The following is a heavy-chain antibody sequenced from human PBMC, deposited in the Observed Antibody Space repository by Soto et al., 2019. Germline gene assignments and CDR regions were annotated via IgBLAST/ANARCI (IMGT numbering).Heavy chain of an antibody. CDR3: VSRIPSWVFDY. V-gene: IGHV3-53*01. CDR1: GLSVSDNY. CDR2: MYAGGDT. J-gene: IGHJ4*01. Sequence: GSLRLSCGASGLSVSDNYMGWVRQAPGRGLEWVSVMYAGGDTHYADSVKGRFTISRDKSENTLYLQMNSLRDEDTGVYFCVSRIPSWVFDYWGLGTLVTVSS. D-gene: IGHD2-21*01.